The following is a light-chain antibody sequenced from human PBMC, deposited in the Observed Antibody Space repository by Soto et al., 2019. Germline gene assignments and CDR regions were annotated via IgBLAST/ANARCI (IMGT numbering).Light chain of an antibody. Sequence: EIRVSQSPGTLSLSTGERATLSCRASQSVSSSYLAWYQQKPGHAPRLLIYDASSRATGIPDRFSGSGSGTDFTLTISRLEPEDFAVYYCQQYGSSGTLGQGTKVDI. CDR1: QSVSSSY. J-gene: IGKJ1*01. CDR3: QQYGSSGT. CDR2: DAS. V-gene: IGKV3-20*01.